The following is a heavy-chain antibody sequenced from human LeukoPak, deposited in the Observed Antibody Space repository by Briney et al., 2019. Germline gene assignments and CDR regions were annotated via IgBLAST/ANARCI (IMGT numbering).Heavy chain of an antibody. J-gene: IGHJ4*02. D-gene: IGHD2-2*01. CDR2: ISASSNFI. Sequence: GGSLRLSCAASGFTFSTHSMYWVRQAPGKGLKWVSSISASSNFIHYAESVRGRFTISRDNAKNSLYLQMNSLGAQDTAVYYCARPATGYCSSAGCHWDSWGQGTLVTVSS. CDR1: GFTFSTHS. CDR3: ARPATGYCSSAGCHWDS. V-gene: IGHV3-21*01.